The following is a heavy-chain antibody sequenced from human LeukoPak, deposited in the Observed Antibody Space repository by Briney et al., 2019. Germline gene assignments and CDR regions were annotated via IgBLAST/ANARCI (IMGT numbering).Heavy chain of an antibody. V-gene: IGHV3-21*01. CDR3: ARGVVLLWLGDLGAFDV. CDR1: GFTFSNAW. Sequence: GGSLRLSCAASGFTFSNAWMSWVRQAPGKGLEWVSSISTSSIYIYQADSVKGRFTISRDNAKNSLYLQMNTLRAEDTAIYYCARGVVLLWLGDLGAFDVWGQGTMVTVSS. D-gene: IGHD3-10*01. CDR2: ISTSSIYI. J-gene: IGHJ3*01.